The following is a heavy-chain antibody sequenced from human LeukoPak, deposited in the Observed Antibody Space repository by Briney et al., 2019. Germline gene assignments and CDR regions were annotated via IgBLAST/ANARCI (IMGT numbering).Heavy chain of an antibody. CDR3: ARVAGGDWYYFDF. V-gene: IGHV1-2*02. D-gene: IGHD2-21*02. CDR1: GYNFTVYY. J-gene: IGHJ4*02. Sequence: GASVKVSCKAFGYNFTVYYMHWVRQAPGQGLEWMGWINLYSGGTHYAQKFQGRVTMTMDTSINAAYMELSRLGSDDTAAYYCARVAGGDWYYFDFWGQGTLVTVPS. CDR2: INLYSGGT.